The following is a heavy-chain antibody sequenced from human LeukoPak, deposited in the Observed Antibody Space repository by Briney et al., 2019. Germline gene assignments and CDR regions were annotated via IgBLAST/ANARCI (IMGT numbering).Heavy chain of an antibody. CDR3: ARGDFWSGYSNYYYMDV. CDR1: GYTLTELS. J-gene: IGHJ6*03. Sequence: ASVKVSCKVSGYTLTELSMHWVRQAPGKGLEWMGGFDPEDGETIYAQKFQGRVTFTRNTSISTAFMDLGSLMSEDTAVYYCARGDFWSGYSNYYYMDVWGKGTTVAVSS. V-gene: IGHV1-24*01. D-gene: IGHD3-3*01. CDR2: FDPEDGET.